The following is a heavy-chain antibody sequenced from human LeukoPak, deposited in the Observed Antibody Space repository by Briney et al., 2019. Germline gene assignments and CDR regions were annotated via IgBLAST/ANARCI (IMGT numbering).Heavy chain of an antibody. CDR3: AKAAYGDYVNWFDP. D-gene: IGHD4-17*01. V-gene: IGHV3-23*01. CDR1: GFTFSSYA. CDR2: ISGSGGST. Sequence: PGGSLRLSCAASGFTFSSYAMSWVRQAPGKGLEWVSAISGSGGSTYYADSVKGQFTISRDNSKNTLYLQMNSLRGEDTALYYCAKAAYGDYVNWFDPWGQGILVIVSS. J-gene: IGHJ5*02.